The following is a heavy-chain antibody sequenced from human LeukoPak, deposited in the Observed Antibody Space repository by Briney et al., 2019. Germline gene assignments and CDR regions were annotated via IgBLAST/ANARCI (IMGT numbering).Heavy chain of an antibody. Sequence: SETLSLTCTVSGGSISSGDYYWSWIRQPPGKGLEWIGYIYYSGSTYYNPSLKSRVTISVDTSKNQFSLKLSSVTAADTAVYYCARGAPGTVTDRGYYFDYWGQGTLVTVSS. CDR3: ARGAPGTVTDRGYYFDY. CDR2: IYYSGST. CDR1: GGSISSGDYY. D-gene: IGHD4-17*01. V-gene: IGHV4-30-4*08. J-gene: IGHJ4*02.